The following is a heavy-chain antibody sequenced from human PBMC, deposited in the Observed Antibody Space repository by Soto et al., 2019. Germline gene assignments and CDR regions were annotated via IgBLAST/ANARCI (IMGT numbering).Heavy chain of an antibody. D-gene: IGHD5-18*01. CDR3: TTGTEDTAMVSHDY. J-gene: IGHJ4*02. V-gene: IGHV3-15*07. Sequence: GGSLRLSCAASGFTFSNAWMNWVRQAPGKGLEWVGRIKSKTDGGTTDYAAPVKGRFTISRDDSKNTLYLQMNSLKTEDTAVYYCTTGTEDTAMVSHDYWGQGTLVTVSS. CDR1: GFTFSNAW. CDR2: IKSKTDGGTT.